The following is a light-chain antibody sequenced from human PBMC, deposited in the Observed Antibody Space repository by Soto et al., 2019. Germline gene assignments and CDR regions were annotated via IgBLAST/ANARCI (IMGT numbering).Light chain of an antibody. J-gene: IGLJ2*01. V-gene: IGLV1-47*01. Sequence: QSVLTQPPSASGTPGQTVIISCSGRRSNIGRNYVYWYQQVPGTAPRLLIYRADQRPSGVSDRFSGSKAGTSASLGISGLRSEDEADYYCAAWDDTLSGLVFGAGTKLTVL. CDR2: RAD. CDR3: AAWDDTLSGLV. CDR1: RSNIGRNY.